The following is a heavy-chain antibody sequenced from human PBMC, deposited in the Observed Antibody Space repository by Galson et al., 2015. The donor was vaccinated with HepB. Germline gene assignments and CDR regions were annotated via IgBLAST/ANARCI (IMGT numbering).Heavy chain of an antibody. J-gene: IGHJ4*02. D-gene: IGHD1-26*01. Sequence: SLRLSCAASGFPFSSYGLHWVRQAPGKGLEWVAVISYDGSNKYYADSVKGRFTISRDNSKNTLYLQMNSLRAEDTAVFYCAKDEGGSYYEGFDYWGQGTLVTVSS. CDR2: ISYDGSNK. CDR3: AKDEGGSYYEGFDY. V-gene: IGHV3-30*18. CDR1: GFPFSSYG.